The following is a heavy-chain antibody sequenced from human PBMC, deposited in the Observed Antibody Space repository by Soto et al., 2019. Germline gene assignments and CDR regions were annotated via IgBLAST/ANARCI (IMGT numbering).Heavy chain of an antibody. D-gene: IGHD5-12*01. CDR1: GYTFTGFY. CDR2: INPNSGVT. CDR3: ARGLVGYESLDY. J-gene: IGHJ4*01. V-gene: IGHV1-2*02. Sequence: QVQLVQSGAEVQKPGASVKVSCKASGYTFTGFYIHWVRQSPGQGLEWMGWINPNSGVTNFAQTFQGRVTMTRDTSISTAFMELSRLRSDDTAVFYCARGLVGYESLDYWGHGTLVTVSS.